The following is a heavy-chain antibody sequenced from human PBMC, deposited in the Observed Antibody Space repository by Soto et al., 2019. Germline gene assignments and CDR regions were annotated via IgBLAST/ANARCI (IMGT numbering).Heavy chain of an antibody. CDR3: ARDILSDGLGAKDAFDV. D-gene: IGHD2-8*02. V-gene: IGHV1-3*01. J-gene: IGHJ3*01. CDR2: INPDNGNT. Sequence: QVQLVQTGAEVRKPRASVNISCWASGFTFGDNLINWVRQVPGQSREWMGWINPDNGNTKYSQTFQGRVAINRHSTESIAYVEVTNLTSDDADVDYSARDILSDGLGAKDAFDVGGEGTMVTVCS. CDR1: GFTFGDNL.